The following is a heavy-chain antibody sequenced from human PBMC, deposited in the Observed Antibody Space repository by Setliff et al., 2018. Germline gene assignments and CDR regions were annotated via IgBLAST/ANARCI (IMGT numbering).Heavy chain of an antibody. CDR2: INHSGGI. J-gene: IGHJ5*02. CDR3: ATMRNYYETGNYYSSRWVDP. V-gene: IGHV4-34*01. D-gene: IGHD3-22*01. Sequence: TSETLSLTCAVYGGSFSGFYWPWIRQSPGKGLEWIGEINHSGGIDYNPSLKSRVTISVDTSKNQFSLKLMSVTAADTAVYYCATMRNYYETGNYYSSRWVDPWGQGTLVTV. CDR1: GGSFSGFY.